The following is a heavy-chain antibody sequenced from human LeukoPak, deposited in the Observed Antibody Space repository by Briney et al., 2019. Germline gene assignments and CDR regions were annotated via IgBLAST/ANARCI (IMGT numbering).Heavy chain of an antibody. Sequence: GGSLRLSCAASGLTPSRCGMSWVRQAPGKGLEWVSAISGSGDGTYYADSVKGRFTISRDNSKNTLYLQMNSLRAEDTAVYYCAKDVGSGYDFAFDYWGQGTLVTVSS. CDR3: AKDVGSGYDFAFDY. CDR2: ISGSGDGT. CDR1: GLTPSRCG. J-gene: IGHJ4*02. D-gene: IGHD5-12*01. V-gene: IGHV3-23*01.